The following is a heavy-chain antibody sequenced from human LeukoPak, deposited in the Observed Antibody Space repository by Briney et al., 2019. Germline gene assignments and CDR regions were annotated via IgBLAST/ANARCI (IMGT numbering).Heavy chain of an antibody. CDR1: GGSFSGYY. D-gene: IGHD1-26*01. V-gene: IGHV4-34*01. CDR2: INHSGST. Sequence: SETLSLTCAVYGGSFSGYYWSWIRQPPGKGLEWIGDINHSGSTNYNPSLKSRVTISVDTSKNQFSLKLSSVTAADTAVYYCARDRSGSYYGIVGAFDIWGQGTMVTVSS. J-gene: IGHJ3*02. CDR3: ARDRSGSYYGIVGAFDI.